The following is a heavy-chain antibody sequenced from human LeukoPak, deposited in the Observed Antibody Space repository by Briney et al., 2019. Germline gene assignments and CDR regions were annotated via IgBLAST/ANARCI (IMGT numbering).Heavy chain of an antibody. Sequence: GGSLRLSCAASGFTFSSYWMSWVRQAPGKGLEWVANIKQDGSEKYYVDSVKGRFTISRDNAKNSLYLQMNSLRAEDTAMYYCAREMMVRGVIITQNFDYWGQGTLVTVSS. J-gene: IGHJ4*02. CDR1: GFTFSSYW. CDR2: IKQDGSEK. V-gene: IGHV3-7*01. CDR3: AREMMVRGVIITQNFDY. D-gene: IGHD3-10*01.